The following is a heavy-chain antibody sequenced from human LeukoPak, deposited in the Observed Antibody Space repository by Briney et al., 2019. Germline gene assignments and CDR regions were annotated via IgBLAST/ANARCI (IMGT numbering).Heavy chain of an antibody. CDR3: ARGPYYYDSSGYYYAEYFQH. Sequence: GASVKVSCKASGYTFTSYDINWVRQATGQGLEWMGGMNPNSGNTGYAQKFQGRGTITRNNSISTAYMELSSLRSEDTAVYYCARGPYYYDSSGYYYAEYFQHWGQGTLVTVSS. D-gene: IGHD3-22*01. V-gene: IGHV1-8*03. CDR1: GYTFTSYD. J-gene: IGHJ1*01. CDR2: MNPNSGNT.